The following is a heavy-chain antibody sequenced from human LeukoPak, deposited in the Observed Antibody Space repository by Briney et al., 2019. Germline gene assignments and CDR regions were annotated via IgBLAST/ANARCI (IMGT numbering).Heavy chain of an antibody. D-gene: IGHD5-18*01. CDR3: ARYSYDAFDI. V-gene: IGHV4-39*01. CDR1: GGSISSSSYY. Sequence: PSETLSLTCTVSGGSISSSSYYWGWIRQPPGKGLEWIGSIYYSGSTYYNPSLKSRVTISVDTSKNQFSLKLSSVTAADTAVYYCARYSYDAFDIWGQGTMVTVSS. CDR2: IYYSGST. J-gene: IGHJ3*02.